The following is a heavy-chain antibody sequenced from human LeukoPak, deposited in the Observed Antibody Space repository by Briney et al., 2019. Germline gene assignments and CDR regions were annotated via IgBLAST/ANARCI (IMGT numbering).Heavy chain of an antibody. CDR1: GGSISSYY. CDR3: ARAGYSYGYDYFDY. Sequence: SETLSLTCTVSGGSISSYYWSWIRQPAGKGLEWIGRIYTSGSTNYNPSLKSRVTISVDTSKNQFSLELSSVTAADTAVYYCARAGYSYGYDYFDYWGQGTLVTVSS. V-gene: IGHV4-4*07. CDR2: IYTSGST. J-gene: IGHJ4*02. D-gene: IGHD5-18*01.